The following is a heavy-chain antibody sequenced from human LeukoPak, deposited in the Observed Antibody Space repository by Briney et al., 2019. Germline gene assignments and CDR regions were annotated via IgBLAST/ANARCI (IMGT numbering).Heavy chain of an antibody. Sequence: GRSLRLSCAASGFTFSSYAMHWVRQAPGKGLEWVAVISYDGSNKYYADSVKGRFTISRDNSKNTLYLQMNSLRAEDTAVYYCAREHYYDSSGSDAFDIWGQGTMVTASS. D-gene: IGHD3-22*01. CDR3: AREHYYDSSGSDAFDI. V-gene: IGHV3-30*04. CDR1: GFTFSSYA. J-gene: IGHJ3*02. CDR2: ISYDGSNK.